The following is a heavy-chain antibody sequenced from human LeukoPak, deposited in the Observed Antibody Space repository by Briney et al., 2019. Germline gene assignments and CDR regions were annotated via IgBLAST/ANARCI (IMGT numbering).Heavy chain of an antibody. V-gene: IGHV1-2*02. CDR1: GYTFTTYC. Sequence: GASVKVSCKASGYTFTTYCIHWVRQAPGQGLDWMGWIDPNSGGTKSAPKFQGRVTMTRDTSISTAYLELSGLTSEDTAVYYCARDIDPWGQGTLVTVSS. CDR2: IDPNSGGT. CDR3: ARDIDP. J-gene: IGHJ5*02.